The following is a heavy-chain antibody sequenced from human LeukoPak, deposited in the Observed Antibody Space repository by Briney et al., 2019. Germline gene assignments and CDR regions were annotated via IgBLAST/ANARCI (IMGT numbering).Heavy chain of an antibody. D-gene: IGHD1-1*01. V-gene: IGHV1-18*01. CDR3: ARDNDKVVDH. Sequence: ASVKVSCKTSGYTFSNYGISWVRQAPGQGLEWMGWITAYNGNRLYAQRFQGRTTLTTDTSTSTSYMELRSLEYDDTAIYYCARDNDKVVDHWGQGTLVTASS. CDR1: GYTFSNYG. CDR2: ITAYNGNR. J-gene: IGHJ4*01.